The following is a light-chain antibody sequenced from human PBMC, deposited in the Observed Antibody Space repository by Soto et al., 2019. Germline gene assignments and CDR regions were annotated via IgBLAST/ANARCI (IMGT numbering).Light chain of an antibody. CDR3: QQYESTPPT. Sequence: EVVVTQSPDIVSVSPGESATLFCRTSQSVSTNLAWYQQKPGQAPRLLISGAVTRATGVSARFSGRGSGTEFTLTITSLQSEDLGVYYCQQYESTPPTFGQGTKLEIK. J-gene: IGKJ2*01. CDR2: GAV. CDR1: QSVSTN. V-gene: IGKV3-15*01.